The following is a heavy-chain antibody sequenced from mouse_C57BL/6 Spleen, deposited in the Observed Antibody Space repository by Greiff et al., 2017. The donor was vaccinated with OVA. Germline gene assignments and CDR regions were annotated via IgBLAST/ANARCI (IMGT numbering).Heavy chain of an antibody. CDR1: GFSLTSYA. CDR2: IWTGGGT. V-gene: IGHV2-9-1*01. J-gene: IGHJ3*01. Sequence: VKLVESGPGLVAPSQSLSITCTVSGFSLTSYAISWVRQPPGKGLEWLGVIWTGGGTNYNSALKSRLSISKDNSKSQDFLKMNSLQADDTARYYGARNSLEPAWFAYWGQGTLVTVSA. CDR3: ARNSLEPAWFAY. D-gene: IGHD6-1*01.